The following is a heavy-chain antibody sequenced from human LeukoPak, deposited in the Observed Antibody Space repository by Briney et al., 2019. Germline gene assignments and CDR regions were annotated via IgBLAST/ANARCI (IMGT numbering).Heavy chain of an antibody. CDR3: ARIPPSGGYGLGSYASDY. CDR1: GFSLSTSGMC. J-gene: IGHJ4*02. D-gene: IGHD3-10*01. Sequence: SGPTLVNPTQTLTLTCTFSGFSLSTSGMCVSWVRQPPGKALEWLARIDWDDDKYYSTSLKTRLTISKDTSKNQVVLTMTNMDPVDTATYYCARIPPSGGYGLGSYASDYWGQGTLVTVSS. CDR2: IDWDDDK. V-gene: IGHV2-70*11.